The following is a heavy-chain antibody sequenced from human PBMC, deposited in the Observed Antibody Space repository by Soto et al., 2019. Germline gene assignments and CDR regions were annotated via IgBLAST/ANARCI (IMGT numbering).Heavy chain of an antibody. J-gene: IGHJ1*01. CDR2: FEPDDGDI. V-gene: IGHV1-24*01. CDR3: ATDAARYCSGCSCFGPIGYFQH. D-gene: IGHD2-15*01. Sequence: VQLIQSGAEVKKPGASVKVSCKVSGYTLSELSIHWVRHAPGKGLEWMGGFEPDDGDIIYAQKFQGRVSMTEDTSTDTAYMELSSLRSEVTAVYYCATDAARYCSGCSCFGPIGYFQHWGQGTLVTVSS. CDR1: GYTLSELS.